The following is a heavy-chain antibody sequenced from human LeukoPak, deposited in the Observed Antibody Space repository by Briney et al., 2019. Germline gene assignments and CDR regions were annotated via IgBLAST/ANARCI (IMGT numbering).Heavy chain of an antibody. D-gene: IGHD6-13*01. CDR1: VGTFSSYA. CDR3: ARNIYYSSTLDY. V-gene: IGHV1-69*06. J-gene: IGHJ4*02. CDR2: IIPIFGTA. Sequence: SVKVSCKASVGTFSSYAISWVRQAPGQGLEWMGGIIPIFGTANYAQKFQGRVTITADKSTSTAYMELSSLRSEDTAVYYCARNIYYSSTLDYWGQGTLVTVSS.